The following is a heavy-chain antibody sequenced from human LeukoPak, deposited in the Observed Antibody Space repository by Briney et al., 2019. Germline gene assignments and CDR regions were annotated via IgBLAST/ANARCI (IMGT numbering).Heavy chain of an antibody. J-gene: IGHJ2*01. Sequence: PSETLSLTCTFSGGSISSSSYYWGWIRQPPGKGLEWIGSIYYSGSTYYNPSLKSRVTISVDTSKNQFSLKLSSVTAADTAVYYCARVRTGKTHWYFDLWGRGTLVTVSS. CDR2: IYYSGST. CDR1: GGSISSSSYY. D-gene: IGHD1-1*01. V-gene: IGHV4-39*01. CDR3: ARVRTGKTHWYFDL.